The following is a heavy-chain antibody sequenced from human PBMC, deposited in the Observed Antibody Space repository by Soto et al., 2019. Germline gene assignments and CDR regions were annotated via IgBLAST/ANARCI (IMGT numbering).Heavy chain of an antibody. D-gene: IGHD6-13*01. CDR3: ARVGIAAAGTGWFDP. V-gene: IGHV4-31*03. CDR1: GGSISSGGYY. CDR2: IYYSGST. J-gene: IGHJ5*02. Sequence: KPSETLSLTCTVSGGSISSGGYYWSWIRQHPGKGLEWIGYIYYSGSTYYNPSLKSRVTISVDTSKNQFSLKLSSVTAADTAVYYCARVGIAAAGTGWFDPWGQGTLVTVSS.